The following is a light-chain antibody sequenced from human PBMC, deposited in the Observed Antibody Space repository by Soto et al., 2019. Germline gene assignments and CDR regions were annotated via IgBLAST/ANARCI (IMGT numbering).Light chain of an antibody. CDR2: DAY. J-gene: IGKJ5*01. V-gene: IGKV3-15*01. CDR1: QSVSSY. Sequence: IHITQSRPTLSVSPGVRTTLXCSDSQSVSSYLAWYQQKPGQAHRLLIYDAYTRANGLPDRFSGSGSGTEFTLTVSRLQSEDFAVYYCQQYNNWPLITFGQGTRLEI. CDR3: QQYNNWPLIT.